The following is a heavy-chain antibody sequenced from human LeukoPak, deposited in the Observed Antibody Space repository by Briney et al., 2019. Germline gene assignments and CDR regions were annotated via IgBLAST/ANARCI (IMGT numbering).Heavy chain of an antibody. CDR2: IYTSGST. J-gene: IGHJ5*02. V-gene: IGHV4-4*07. D-gene: IGHD2-2*01. CDR3: ARVGCSSTSCPKANWFDP. Sequence: PSETLSLTCTVSGGSIISYYWSWIRQPAGKGLEWIGRIYTSGSTDYNPSLKSRVTMSVDTSKNQFSLKLSSVTAADTAVYYCARVGCSSTSCPKANWFDPWGQGTLVTVSS. CDR1: GGSIISYY.